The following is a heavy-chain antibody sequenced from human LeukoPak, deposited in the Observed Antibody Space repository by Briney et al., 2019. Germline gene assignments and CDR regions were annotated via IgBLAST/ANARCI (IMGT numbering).Heavy chain of an antibody. Sequence: GGSLRLSCAASGFTFTDYAVSWVRQAPGKGLEWVSSITGSGTTTRYADSVKGRFTISRDNSVDTLYLQVNSLSAEDTAVYYCGIDPNGDYIGAFDFWGQGTKVTASS. D-gene: IGHD4-17*01. V-gene: IGHV3-23*01. CDR3: GIDPNGDYIGAFDF. J-gene: IGHJ3*01. CDR2: ITGSGTTT. CDR1: GFTFTDYA.